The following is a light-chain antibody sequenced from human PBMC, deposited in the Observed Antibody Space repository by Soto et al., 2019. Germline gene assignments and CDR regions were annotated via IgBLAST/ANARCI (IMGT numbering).Light chain of an antibody. CDR2: EVS. CDR1: SSDVGSYNL. V-gene: IGLV2-23*02. J-gene: IGLJ1*01. CDR3: FLIGGCYPLYG. Sequence: QSVLTQPASVSGSPGQSITISCTGTSSDVGSYNLVSWYQQHPGKAPKLMIYEVSKRPSGVSNRFSGSKSGNTASLTISGVQAEGGAGLFWFLIGGCYPLYGLGTWDKVTVL.